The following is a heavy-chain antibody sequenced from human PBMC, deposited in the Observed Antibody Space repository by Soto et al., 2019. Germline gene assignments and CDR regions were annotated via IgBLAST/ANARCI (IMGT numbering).Heavy chain of an antibody. V-gene: IGHV3-74*01. Sequence: GGSLRLSCAASGFTFSSYWMHWVRQAPGKGLVWVSRINSDGSSTSYADSVKGRFTISRDNAKNTLYLQMNSLRAEDTAVYYCARDSPEGIGVSQLVNAFDIWGQGTMVTVSS. J-gene: IGHJ3*02. D-gene: IGHD6-6*01. CDR1: GFTFSSYW. CDR2: INSDGSST. CDR3: ARDSPEGIGVSQLVNAFDI.